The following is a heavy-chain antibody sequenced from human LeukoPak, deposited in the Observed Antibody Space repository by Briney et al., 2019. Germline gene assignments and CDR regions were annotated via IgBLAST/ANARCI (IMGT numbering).Heavy chain of an antibody. CDR2: INPNSGGT. D-gene: IGHD6-13*01. CDR3: ARDRLKRGPNSSSWYNQRGRINNWFDP. V-gene: IGHV1-2*02. J-gene: IGHJ5*02. CDR1: GYTFTGYY. Sequence: GASVKVSCKASGYTFTGYYMHWVRQAPGQGLEWMGWINPNSGGTNYAQKFQGRVTMTRDTSISTAYMELSRLRSDDTAVYYCARDRLKRGPNSSSWYNQRGRINNWFDPWGQGTLVTVSS.